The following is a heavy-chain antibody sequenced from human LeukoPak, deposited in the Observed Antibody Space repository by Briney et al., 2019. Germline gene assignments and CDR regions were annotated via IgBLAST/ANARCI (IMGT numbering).Heavy chain of an antibody. D-gene: IGHD3-3*01. V-gene: IGHV5-51*01. Sequence: GESLKISCNGSHYTFTNYWIGWVRQVPGRGLEWMGIIYPIDSDTKYSPSFQGQVTISADRSINTAYLQWSSPQASDTGIYYCAGRRISLFGFFLGSGTFDLWGQGTLVTVSS. J-gene: IGHJ3*01. CDR2: IYPIDSDT. CDR1: HYTFTNYW. CDR3: AGRRISLFGFFLGSGTFDL.